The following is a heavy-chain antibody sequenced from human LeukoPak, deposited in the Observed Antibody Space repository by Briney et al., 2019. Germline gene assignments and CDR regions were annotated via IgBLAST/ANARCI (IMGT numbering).Heavy chain of an antibody. D-gene: IGHD3-10*01. CDR1: GGSISSYY. V-gene: IGHV4-59*01. CDR3: ARSILLWFGEPPAFDI. Sequence: SETLSLTCTVSGGSISSYYWSWIRQPPGKGLEWIGYIYYSGSTNYNSSLKSRVTISVDTSKNQFSLKLSSVTAADTAVYYCARSILLWFGEPPAFDIWGQGTMVTVSS. CDR2: IYYSGST. J-gene: IGHJ3*02.